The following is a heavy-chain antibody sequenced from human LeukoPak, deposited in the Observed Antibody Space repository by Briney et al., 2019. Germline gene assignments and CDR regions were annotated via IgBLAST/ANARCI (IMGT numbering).Heavy chain of an antibody. V-gene: IGHV3-21*01. CDR2: ISSISRSI. D-gene: IGHD1-7*01. CDR3: ARAARRYGITGTGDY. CDR1: GFTFSSYS. J-gene: IGHJ4*02. Sequence: GGSLRLYCAASGFTFSSYSLNLVREAPGKGLEWVSSISSISRSIYYADSVKGRFTISRDNDKNSLYLQMNSLRAEDTAVYYCARAARRYGITGTGDYWGQGTLVTVSS.